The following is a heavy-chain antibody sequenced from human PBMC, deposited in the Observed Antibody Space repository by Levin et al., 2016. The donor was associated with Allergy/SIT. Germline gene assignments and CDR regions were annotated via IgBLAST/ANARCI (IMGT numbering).Heavy chain of an antibody. J-gene: IGHJ4*02. Sequence: VRQAPGKGLEWVAVIWYDGSNKYYADSVKGRFTISRDNSKNTLYLQMNSLRAEDTAVYYCARVPYSSSWRPVYYFDYWGQGTLVTVSS. CDR2: IWYDGSNK. V-gene: IGHV3-33*01. D-gene: IGHD6-13*01. CDR3: ARVPYSSSWRPVYYFDY.